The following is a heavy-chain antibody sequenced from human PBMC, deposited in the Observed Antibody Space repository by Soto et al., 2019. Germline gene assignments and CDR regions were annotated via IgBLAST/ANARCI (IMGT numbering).Heavy chain of an antibody. J-gene: IGHJ4*02. D-gene: IGHD2-8*01. V-gene: IGHV3-30*18. CDR2: ISYDGNNE. CDR1: GFTFSAYA. CDR3: AKDRWPLCTNGVCYWGGEY. Sequence: QVQLVDSGGGVVQSGRSLRLSCTASGFTFSAYAMHWVRQAPGKGLEWVAVISYDGNNEYYADSVKGRFTISRDNSKNTPELEMNSLGVDDTAVYFWAKDRWPLCTNGVCYWGGEYWGQGTLVNVS.